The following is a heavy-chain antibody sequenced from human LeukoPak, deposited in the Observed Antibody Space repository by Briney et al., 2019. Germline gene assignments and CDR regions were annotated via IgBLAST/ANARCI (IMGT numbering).Heavy chain of an antibody. CDR3: AKEKSSGYADS. J-gene: IGHJ4*02. CDR2: ISYDGSIE. D-gene: IGHD3-22*01. CDR1: GFTFRNYG. V-gene: IGHV3-30*18. Sequence: GGSLRLSCAASGFTFRNYGIHWVRRAPGKGLEWVAVISYDGSIENYQDSVKGRFTISRDNSKNTVYLQMNCLRVEDTAVYYCAKEKSSGYADSWGQGTLVTVSS.